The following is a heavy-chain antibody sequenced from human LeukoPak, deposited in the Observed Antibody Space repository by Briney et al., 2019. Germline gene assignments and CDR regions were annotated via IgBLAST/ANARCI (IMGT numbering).Heavy chain of an antibody. CDR2: INPSGGST. V-gene: IGHV1-46*03. Sequence: GASVKVSFKASGFTFTSYYMHWVRQAPGQGLEWMGIINPSGGSTSYPQKFQGRVTMTRDTSTSTVYMELSSLRSEDTAVYYCACVVRGAFDIWGQGTLVTVSS. CDR1: GFTFTSYY. D-gene: IGHD2-21*01. CDR3: ACVVRGAFDI. J-gene: IGHJ3*02.